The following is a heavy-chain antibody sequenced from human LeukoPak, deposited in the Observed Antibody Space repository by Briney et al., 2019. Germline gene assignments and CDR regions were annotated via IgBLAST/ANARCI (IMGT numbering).Heavy chain of an antibody. Sequence: GGSLRLSCAASGFTFSSYAMSWVRQAPGKGLEWVSAISGSGGSTYYADSVKGRFTISRDNSKNTLYLQMNSLGAEDTAVYYCAKDLRVSGYYHNGMDVWGQGTTVTVSS. V-gene: IGHV3-23*01. CDR2: ISGSGGST. CDR3: AKDLRVSGYYHNGMDV. D-gene: IGHD3-22*01. CDR1: GFTFSSYA. J-gene: IGHJ6*02.